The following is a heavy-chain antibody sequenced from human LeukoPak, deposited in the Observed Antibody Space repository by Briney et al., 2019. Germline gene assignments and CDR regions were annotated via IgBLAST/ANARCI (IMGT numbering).Heavy chain of an antibody. Sequence: SETLSLTCSVSIGPICSYYWRWIRQPPGKGLDWIGYVYYSGSTNYSPSLKSRVTLSVDTSKNQFSLKPCDVTTRLSVAYYCARVRYGSGSYYFDNWGQGTLVTVSS. CDR3: ARVRYGSGSYYFDN. CDR2: VYYSGST. D-gene: IGHD3-10*01. J-gene: IGHJ4*02. CDR1: IGPICSYY. V-gene: IGHV4-59*01.